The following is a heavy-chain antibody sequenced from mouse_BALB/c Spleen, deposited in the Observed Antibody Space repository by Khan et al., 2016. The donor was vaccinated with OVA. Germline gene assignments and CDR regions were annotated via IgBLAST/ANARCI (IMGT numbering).Heavy chain of an antibody. Sequence: EVQLQESGPGLVKPSQSLSLTCTVTGYSITSGYGWNWIRQFTGNKLEWMGYISYSGSTNYNPSLKSLISITQDTSKNQFFLQLNSVTTEDTATYYCTRTARIKYWGQGTTLTVSS. V-gene: IGHV3-2*02. CDR3: TRTARIKY. CDR1: GYSITSGYG. D-gene: IGHD1-2*01. CDR2: ISYSGST. J-gene: IGHJ2*01.